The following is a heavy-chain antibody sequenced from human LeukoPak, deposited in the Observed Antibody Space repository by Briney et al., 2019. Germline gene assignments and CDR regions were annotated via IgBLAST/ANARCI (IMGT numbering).Heavy chain of an antibody. V-gene: IGHV3-7*01. CDR2: IKGDGIEK. Sequence: PGGSLRLSCAASGFSFSRYWMNWVRQAPGKGLEWVANIKGDGIEKNYVDSVKGRFSIPRDNALNSLYLQMDSLRAEDTAVYYCAKEGAYPIITYDSWGQGALVTVSS. D-gene: IGHD3-10*01. CDR1: GFSFSRYW. J-gene: IGHJ5*01. CDR3: AKEGAYPIITYDS.